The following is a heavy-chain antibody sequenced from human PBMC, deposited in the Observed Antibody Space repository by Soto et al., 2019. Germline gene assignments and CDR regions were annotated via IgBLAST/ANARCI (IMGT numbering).Heavy chain of an antibody. V-gene: IGHV3-23*01. CDR3: AKETXWYYYDTSSYYPDAFDI. CDR2: ISGSGGST. CDR1: GFTFSTYA. D-gene: IGHD3-22*01. J-gene: IGHJ3*02. Sequence: PGGSLRLSCAASGFTFSTYAMSWVRQAPGKGLEWVSAISGSGGSTHYADSVKGRFTISRDNSKNTLYLQMNSLRAEDTAVYYCAKETXWYYYDTSSYYPDAFDIWGQGTMVTVSS.